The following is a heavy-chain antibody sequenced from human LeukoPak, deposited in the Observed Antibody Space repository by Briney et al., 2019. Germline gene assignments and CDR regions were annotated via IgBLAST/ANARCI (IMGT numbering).Heavy chain of an antibody. J-gene: IGHJ4*02. D-gene: IGHD3-10*01. Sequence: GGSLRLSCAASGFTFSTYAMSWVRQAPGKGLEWVSAMSGSGGSTYYADSVKGRFIISRDNSKNTLYLQMNSLRAEDTAVYYCAKESAGYGSGSYNYWGQGTLVTVSS. V-gene: IGHV3-23*01. CDR1: GFTFSTYA. CDR3: AKESAGYGSGSYNY. CDR2: MSGSGGST.